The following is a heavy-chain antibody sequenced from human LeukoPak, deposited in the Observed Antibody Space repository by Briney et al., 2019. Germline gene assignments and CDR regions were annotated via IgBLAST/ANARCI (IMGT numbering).Heavy chain of an antibody. Sequence: KPSETLSLTCTVSGGSISSYYWSWIRQPPGKGLEWIGYIYYSGSTNYNPSLKSRVTISVDTSKNQFSLKLSSVTAADTAVYYCARSPLTMIFSSPFDYWGQGTLVTVSS. CDR1: GGSISSYY. CDR2: IYYSGST. D-gene: IGHD3-22*01. V-gene: IGHV4-59*12. J-gene: IGHJ4*02. CDR3: ARSPLTMIFSSPFDY.